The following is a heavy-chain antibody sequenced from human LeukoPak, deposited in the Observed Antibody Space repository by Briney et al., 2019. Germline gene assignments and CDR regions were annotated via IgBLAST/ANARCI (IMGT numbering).Heavy chain of an antibody. J-gene: IGHJ6*03. CDR1: GDSISGGGDS. CDR3: ARRGGDMPARGYMDV. V-gene: IGHV4-30-4*07. Sequence: PSETLSLTCVVSGDSISGGGDSWSWIRQPPGKGLEWIGYIYDSGIAFYNPSLKNRVTISVDTSKNQFFLKLRSVTAADTAVYYCARRGGDMPARGYMDVWGKGTTVTVSS. D-gene: IGHD3-16*01. CDR2: IYDSGIA.